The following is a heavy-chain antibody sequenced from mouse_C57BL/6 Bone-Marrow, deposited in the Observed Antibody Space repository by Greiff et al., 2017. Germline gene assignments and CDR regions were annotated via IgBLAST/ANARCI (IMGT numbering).Heavy chain of an antibody. CDR2: IYPGSGST. CDR1: GYTFTSYW. CDR3: ARASNYVGYYAMDY. Sequence: QVQLQQPGAELVKPGASVKMSCKASGYTFTSYWITWVKQRPGQGLEWIGDIYPGSGSTNYNEKFKSKATLTVDTSSSTAYMQLSSLTSEDSAVYYCARASNYVGYYAMDYWGQGTSVTVSS. V-gene: IGHV1-55*01. J-gene: IGHJ4*01. D-gene: IGHD2-5*01.